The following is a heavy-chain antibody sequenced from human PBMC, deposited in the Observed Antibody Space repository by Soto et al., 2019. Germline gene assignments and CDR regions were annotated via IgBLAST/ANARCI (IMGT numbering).Heavy chain of an antibody. CDR3: ARAPDYYDSSGYYYEPQGAAFDI. CDR1: GFTFSNAW. J-gene: IGHJ3*02. V-gene: IGHV3-15*07. Sequence: GGSLRLSCAASGFTFSNAWMNWVRQAPGKGLEWVGRIKSKTDGGTTDYAAPVKGRFTISRDDSKNTLYLQMNSLKTEDTAVYYCARAPDYYDSSGYYYEPQGAAFDIWGQGTMVTVSS. D-gene: IGHD3-22*01. CDR2: IKSKTDGGTT.